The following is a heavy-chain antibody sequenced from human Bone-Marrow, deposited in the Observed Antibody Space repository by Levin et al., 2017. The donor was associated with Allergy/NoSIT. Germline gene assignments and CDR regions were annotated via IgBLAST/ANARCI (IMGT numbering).Heavy chain of an antibody. CDR1: GYSFNSYD. Sequence: GESLKISCKASGYSFNSYDMNWIRQASGQGLEWMGWMNVNTGKAELAQKFQDRIIMTRNTSTNTIYMELISLTSEDTAIYYCARHNNWQNDGHPLDSWGQGSLVTVSS. D-gene: IGHD1-1*01. CDR2: MNVNTGKA. CDR3: ARHNNWQNDGHPLDS. V-gene: IGHV1-8*01. J-gene: IGHJ4*02.